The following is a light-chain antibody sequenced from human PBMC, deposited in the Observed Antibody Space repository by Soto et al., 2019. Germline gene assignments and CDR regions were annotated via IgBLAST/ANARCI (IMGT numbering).Light chain of an antibody. CDR1: QNITNF. Sequence: DIQMTQSPSSLSASVGDRVTISCRASQNITNFLNWYQHNPGKAPNLLIFAASHLQSGVSSRFSGSGYGTDFTLTITSLQSEDFAIYYCQQSYSSPRTFGQGTKVDIK. CDR2: AAS. CDR3: QQSYSSPRT. V-gene: IGKV1-39*01. J-gene: IGKJ1*01.